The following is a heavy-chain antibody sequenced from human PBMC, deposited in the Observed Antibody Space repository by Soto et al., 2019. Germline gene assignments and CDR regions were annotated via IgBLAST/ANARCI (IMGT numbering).Heavy chain of an antibody. Sequence: PGGSLRLSCAASGFTFSSYAMSWVRQAPGKGLEWVSAISGSGGSTYYADSVKGRFTTSRDNSKNTLYLQMNSLRAEDTAVYYCAKDHRGLGNWNSPYYYYYYMDVWGKGTTVTVSS. D-gene: IGHD1-1*01. CDR3: AKDHRGLGNWNSPYYYYYYMDV. V-gene: IGHV3-23*01. CDR2: ISGSGGST. J-gene: IGHJ6*03. CDR1: GFTFSSYA.